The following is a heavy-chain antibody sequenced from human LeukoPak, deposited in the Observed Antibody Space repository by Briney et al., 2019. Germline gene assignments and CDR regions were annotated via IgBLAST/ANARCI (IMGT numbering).Heavy chain of an antibody. CDR3: AKGEGSGIHYYSMDV. CDR1: GFDFSSYG. Sequence: GGSLRLSCAASGFDFSSYGMSWVRQSPGKGLEWVSTFSASSTSTYYADSVKGRFTISRDNSKNTLYLQMNSLRDEDTAVYYCAKGEGSGIHYYSMDVWGQGTTVTVSS. D-gene: IGHD3-10*01. J-gene: IGHJ6*02. V-gene: IGHV3-23*01. CDR2: FSASSTST.